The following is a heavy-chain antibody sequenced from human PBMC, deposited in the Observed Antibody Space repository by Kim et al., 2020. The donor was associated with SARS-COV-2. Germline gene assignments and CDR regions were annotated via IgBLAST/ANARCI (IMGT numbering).Heavy chain of an antibody. CDR2: IRYSGKT. CDR3: ARIPDITGWPFDS. J-gene: IGHJ4*02. CDR1: GGSVTGYY. D-gene: IGHD2-15*01. V-gene: IGHV4-59*02. Sequence: SETLSLTCTVSGGSVTGYYLTWIRQPPGKGLEWIGYIRYSGKTNYNPSFSSRVAISVDTSKNHFSLKMTSVTAADTAVYYCARIPDITGWPFDSWGQGTLVTVSS.